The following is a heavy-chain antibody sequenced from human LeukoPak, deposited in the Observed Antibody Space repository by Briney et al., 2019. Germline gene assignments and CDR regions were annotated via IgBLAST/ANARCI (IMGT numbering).Heavy chain of an antibody. D-gene: IGHD1-26*01. CDR3: ASIATASAFDI. CDR2: ISSSSVYI. CDR1: GFTFSTYS. V-gene: IGHV3-21*01. J-gene: IGHJ3*02. Sequence: GGSLRLSCAASGFTFSTYSMNWVRQAPGKGLEWVSSISSSSVYIYQADSVKGRFTISRDNAKNSLYLQMNGLRAEDTAVYYCASIATASAFDIWGQGTMVTVSS.